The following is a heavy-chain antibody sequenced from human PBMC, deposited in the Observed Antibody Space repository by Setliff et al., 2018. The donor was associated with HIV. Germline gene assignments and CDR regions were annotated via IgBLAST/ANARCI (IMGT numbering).Heavy chain of an antibody. CDR3: ASRVPAARHFDY. J-gene: IGHJ4*02. CDR1: DGSISTGSYY. CDR2: IYTSGST. Sequence: PSETLSLTCTVADGSISTGSYYWSWVRQPAGRGLEWIGRIYTSGSTNYNPSLKSRVTMSVDTSKNQFSLNLTSVTAADTAVYYCASRVPAARHFDYWGQGTLVTVSS. D-gene: IGHD2-2*01. V-gene: IGHV4-61*02.